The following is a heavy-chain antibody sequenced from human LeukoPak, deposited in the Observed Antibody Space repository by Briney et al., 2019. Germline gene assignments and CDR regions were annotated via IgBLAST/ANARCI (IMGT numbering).Heavy chain of an antibody. CDR2: IKQDGSEK. Sequence: GGSLRLSCTASGFTFSSYWMSWVRQAPGKGLEWVAYIKQDGSEKDYVDSVKGRFTNSRDNPRNSLHLQMNSLRAEDTAVYYCARYCGGDCYGMDVWGQGTTVTVSS. D-gene: IGHD2-21*01. CDR3: ARYCGGDCYGMDV. J-gene: IGHJ6*02. V-gene: IGHV3-7*01. CDR1: GFTFSSYW.